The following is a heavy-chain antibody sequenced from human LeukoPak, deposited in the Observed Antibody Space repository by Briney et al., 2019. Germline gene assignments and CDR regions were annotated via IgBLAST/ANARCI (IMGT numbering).Heavy chain of an antibody. D-gene: IGHD3-9*01. J-gene: IGHJ4*02. CDR2: IHASGST. CDR3: ARRFFDQDFIDY. CDR1: VGSISGYY. Sequence: SETPSLTCSVSVGSISGYYWSWIQLPPGKGLESLGYIHASGSTHYNSSLKSRVTILLDTSKNQFSLEVISLTAADTAVYYCARRFFDQDFIDYWGQGTLVTVSS. V-gene: IGHV4-4*09.